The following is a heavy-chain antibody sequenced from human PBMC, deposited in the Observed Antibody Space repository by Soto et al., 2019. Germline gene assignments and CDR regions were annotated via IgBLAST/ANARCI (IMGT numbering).Heavy chain of an antibody. CDR3: ARGCHDLDY. D-gene: IGHD3-3*01. CDR2: INHSGST. V-gene: IGHV4-34*01. CDR1: GGSFSGYY. J-gene: IGHJ4*02. Sequence: QVQLQQWGAGLLKPSETLSLTCAVYGGSFSGYYWCWIRQPPGKGLEWIGEINHSGSTNYNPSLKSRDTISVDTSKNQFSLKLSSVTAADTAVYYCARGCHDLDYWGQGTLVTVSS.